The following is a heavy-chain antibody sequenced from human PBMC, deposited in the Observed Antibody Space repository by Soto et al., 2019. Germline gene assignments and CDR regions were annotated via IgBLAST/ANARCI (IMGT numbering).Heavy chain of an antibody. J-gene: IGHJ4*02. V-gene: IGHV3-15*01. CDR2: IRSKTDSGTI. CDR3: TTAHPRGPDY. Sequence: EVQLVESGGGLVKPGESLRLSCAAAGLSFSNAWMNWVRQAPGKGLEWVGQIRSKTDSGTIFYTAPVKDRFIISRDDSRNTLYLKMNSLNTEDTAGYYCTTAHPRGPDYWGQGTLVTVST. CDR1: GLSFSNAW. D-gene: IGHD5-12*01.